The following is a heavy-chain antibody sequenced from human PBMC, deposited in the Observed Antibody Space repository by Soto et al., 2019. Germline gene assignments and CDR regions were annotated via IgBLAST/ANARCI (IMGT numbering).Heavy chain of an antibody. Sequence: EVQLVESGGGLVKPGGSLRLSCAASGFTFSSYSMNWVRQAPGKGLEWVSSISSSSSYIYYADSVKGRFTISRDNAKKPLYLQMNRLRAEETAVYYCARETGYSSGGFDYWGQGTLVTVSS. J-gene: IGHJ4*02. CDR2: ISSSSSYI. CDR3: ARETGYSSGGFDY. V-gene: IGHV3-21*01. D-gene: IGHD5-18*01. CDR1: GFTFSSYS.